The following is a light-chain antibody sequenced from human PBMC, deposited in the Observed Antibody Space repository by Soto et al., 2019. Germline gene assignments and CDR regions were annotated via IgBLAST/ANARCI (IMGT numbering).Light chain of an antibody. CDR1: QGISSY. V-gene: IGKV1-8*01. CDR3: QQDYSYPRT. Sequence: AIRMTQSPSSFSASTGDRVTITCRASQGISSYLAWYQRKPGKAPKLLIYAASTLQSGVPSRFSGSGSGTDFTLTISCLQSEDFATYYCQQDYSYPRTFCQGTKVDIK. CDR2: AAS. J-gene: IGKJ1*01.